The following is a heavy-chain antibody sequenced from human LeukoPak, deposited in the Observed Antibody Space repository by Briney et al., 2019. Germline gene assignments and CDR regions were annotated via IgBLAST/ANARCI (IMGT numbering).Heavy chain of an antibody. V-gene: IGHV3-23*01. D-gene: IGHD1-26*01. J-gene: IGHJ4*02. Sequence: PGGSLRLSCAASGFTFIWVRQPPGKGLEWVSSIFPSGGEIHYADSVRGRFTISRDNSKSTLSLQINSLRAEDTAVYYCAKMYGGTYIGNWGQGTLVTVSA. CDR2: IFPSGGEI. CDR3: AKMYGGTYIGN. CDR1: GFTFI.